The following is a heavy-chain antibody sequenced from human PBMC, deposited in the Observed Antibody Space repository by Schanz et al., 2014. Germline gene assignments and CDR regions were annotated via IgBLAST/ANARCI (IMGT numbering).Heavy chain of an antibody. D-gene: IGHD3-22*01. CDR2: ISYDGRNK. Sequence: QVQLVESGGGVVQPGRSLRLSCAGSGFTFSGFGMHWVRQAPGKGLEWVAVISYDGRNKYYADSVKGRFTTSRDTSKNTFYIQMNSLRNELSVEYYCARDHDRDDDNSGCSDCYYYGMDVWGQGTAVTVSS. CDR3: ARDHDRDDDNSGCSDCYYYGMDV. V-gene: IGHV3-30*03. J-gene: IGHJ6*02. CDR1: GFTFSGFG.